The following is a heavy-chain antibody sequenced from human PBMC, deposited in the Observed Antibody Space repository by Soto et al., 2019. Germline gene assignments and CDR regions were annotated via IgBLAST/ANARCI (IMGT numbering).Heavy chain of an antibody. Sequence: GGSLRLSCAASGFTFSSYWMHWVRQAPGKGLVWVSRINSDGSSTSYADSVKGRFTIFRDNAKNTLYLQMNSLRAEDTAVYYCVRTSLVVAAATREDYWGQGTLVTVS. D-gene: IGHD2-15*01. CDR1: GFTFSSYW. V-gene: IGHV3-74*01. CDR2: INSDGSST. CDR3: VRTSLVVAAATREDY. J-gene: IGHJ4*02.